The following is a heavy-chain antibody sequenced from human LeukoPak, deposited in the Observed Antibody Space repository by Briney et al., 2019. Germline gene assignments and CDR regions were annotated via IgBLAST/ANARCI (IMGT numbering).Heavy chain of an antibody. V-gene: IGHV4-30-2*01. CDR1: GGSISSGGYS. CDR2: IYHSGST. Sequence: SETLSLTCTVSGGSISSGGYSWRWIRQPPGKGLEWIGYIYHSGSTYYNPSLKSRVTISVDRSKNQFSLKLSSVTAADTAVYYCARERRDGYTTRWAFDIWGQGTMVTVSS. D-gene: IGHD5-24*01. J-gene: IGHJ3*02. CDR3: ARERRDGYTTRWAFDI.